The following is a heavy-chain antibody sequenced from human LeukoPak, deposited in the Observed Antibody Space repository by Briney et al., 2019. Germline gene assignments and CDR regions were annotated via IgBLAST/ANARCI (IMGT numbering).Heavy chain of an antibody. D-gene: IGHD2-2*01. V-gene: IGHV1-18*01. CDR2: ISAYNGNT. Sequence: GASVKVSCKASGYTFTSYGISWVRQAPGQGLEWMGWISAYNGNTNYAQKLQGRVTVTTDTSTSTAYMELRSLRSDDTAVYYCARVGLGYCSSTSCYFDYWGQGTLVTVSS. CDR1: GYTFTSYG. J-gene: IGHJ4*02. CDR3: ARVGLGYCSSTSCYFDY.